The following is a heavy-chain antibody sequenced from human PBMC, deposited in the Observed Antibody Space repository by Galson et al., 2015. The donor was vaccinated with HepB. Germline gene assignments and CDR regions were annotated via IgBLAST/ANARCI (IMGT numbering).Heavy chain of an antibody. CDR3: ARAGSTYYSYYYYMDV. CDR1: GYTFTSYY. D-gene: IGHD6-13*01. CDR2: INPSDRST. Sequence: SVKVSCKASGYTFTSYYIHWVRQAPGQGLEWMGIINPSDRSTSYAQKFQGRVTMTRDTSTSTVYMELRSLRYEDTAVYYCARAGSTYYSYYYYMDVWGRGTTVTVSS. V-gene: IGHV1-46*03. J-gene: IGHJ6*03.